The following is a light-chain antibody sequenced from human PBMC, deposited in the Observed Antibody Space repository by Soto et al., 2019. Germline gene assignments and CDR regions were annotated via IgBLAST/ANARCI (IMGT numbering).Light chain of an antibody. CDR2: TTS. CDR3: QQYDRWPVT. CDR1: QFISTY. Sequence: DLQMTQSPSSLSASVGDTVTITCRPSQFISTYLNWYQQKPGKAPNLLIYTTSSLHSGVRSRFSGSGSGTEFPLSIDSLQSGDFAVYYCQQYDRWPVTFVGVTKVDIK. V-gene: IGKV1-39*01. J-gene: IGKJ4*01.